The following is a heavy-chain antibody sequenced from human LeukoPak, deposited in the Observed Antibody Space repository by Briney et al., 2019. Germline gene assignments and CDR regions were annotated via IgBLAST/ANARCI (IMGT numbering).Heavy chain of an antibody. CDR2: IYPGDSDT. D-gene: IGHD3-22*01. CDR3: ARLTSRYYYDSSGYYNWFDP. CDR1: GYSFTSYW. V-gene: IGHV5-51*01. Sequence: GESLKISCKGSGYSFTSYWIGWVRQMPGKGLEWMGIIYPGDSDTRYSPSFQGQVTISADKSIGTAYLQWSSLKASDTAMYYCARLTSRYYYDSSGYYNWFDPWGQGTLVTVSS. J-gene: IGHJ5*02.